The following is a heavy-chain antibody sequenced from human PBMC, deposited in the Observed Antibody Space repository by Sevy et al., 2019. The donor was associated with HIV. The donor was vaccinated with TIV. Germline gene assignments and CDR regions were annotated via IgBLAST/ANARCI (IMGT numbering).Heavy chain of an antibody. Sequence: PESLSLTCTVSGGSISSYYWSWIRQPPGKGLEWIGYIYYSGSTNYNPSLKSRVTISVDTSKNQFSLKLSSVTAADAAVYYCARGEIPSPYYYGMDVWGQGTTVLVSS. CDR1: GGSISSYY. V-gene: IGHV4-59*01. D-gene: IGHD2-2*02. CDR3: ARGEIPSPYYYGMDV. J-gene: IGHJ6*02. CDR2: IYYSGST.